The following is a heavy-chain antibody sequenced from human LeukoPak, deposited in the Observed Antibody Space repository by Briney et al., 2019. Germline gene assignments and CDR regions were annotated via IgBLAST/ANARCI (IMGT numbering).Heavy chain of an antibody. J-gene: IGHJ6*04. CDR3: AELGITMIGGV. D-gene: IGHD3-10*02. Sequence: GGSLRLSCAASGFTLSSYAMSWVRQAPGKGLEWVSAISDTGNTYHADSVKGRFTISRDSSKNTLFLQMNSLRAEDTAVYYCAELGITMIGGVWGKGTTVTISS. CDR1: GFTLSSYA. V-gene: IGHV3-23*01. CDR2: ISDTGNT.